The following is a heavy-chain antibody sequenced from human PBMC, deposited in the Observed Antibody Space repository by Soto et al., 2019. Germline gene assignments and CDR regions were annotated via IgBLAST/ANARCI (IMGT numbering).Heavy chain of an antibody. V-gene: IGHV3-15*01. Sequence: EVQLVESGGGLVKPGGSLRLSCAASGFTFSNAWMSWVRQAPGKGLEWVGRIKSKTDGGTTDYAAPVKGRVTISRDDSKNTLYLQMNSLKTEDTAVYYCTTEGVVTHLVGFDYWGQGTLVTVSS. J-gene: IGHJ4*02. CDR2: IKSKTDGGTT. CDR1: GFTFSNAW. CDR3: TTEGVVTHLVGFDY. D-gene: IGHD3-3*01.